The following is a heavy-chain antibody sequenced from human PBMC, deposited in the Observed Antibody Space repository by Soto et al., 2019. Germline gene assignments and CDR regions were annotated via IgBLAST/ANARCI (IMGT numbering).Heavy chain of an antibody. CDR3: ARRGYYSSNAAFDP. CDR1: GCSISSYY. V-gene: IGHV4-59*08. CDR2: IYYSGST. Sequence: QVQLQESGPGLVKPSETLSLTCTVSGCSISSYYWSWIRQPPGKGLEWIGYIYYSGSTNYNPSLKSRVTISVDTSKNQFSLKLSSVTAADTAVYYCARRGYYSSNAAFDPWGQGTLVTVSS. J-gene: IGHJ5*02. D-gene: IGHD4-4*01.